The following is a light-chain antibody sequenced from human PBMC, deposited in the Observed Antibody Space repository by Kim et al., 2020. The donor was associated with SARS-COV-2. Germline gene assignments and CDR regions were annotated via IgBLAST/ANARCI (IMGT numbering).Light chain of an antibody. J-gene: IGKJ2*01. CDR2: ATS. V-gene: IGKV1-39*01. Sequence: DIQMTQSPSSLSASVGDRVTITCRASQFISRNLNWYQCKPGEAPRLLIYATSRLHSGVPPTISGSVSGTDFTLTITSLQPEDFATYYCQQSYSVPYTFGQGTKLEI. CDR1: QFISRN. CDR3: QQSYSVPYT.